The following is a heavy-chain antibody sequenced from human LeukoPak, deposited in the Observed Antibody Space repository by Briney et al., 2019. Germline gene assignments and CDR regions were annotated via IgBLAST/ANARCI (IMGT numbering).Heavy chain of an antibody. CDR1: GFTFSSYG. Sequence: PGGSLRLSCAASGFTFSSYGMHWVRQAPGKGLEWVAVISYVGSNKYYADSVKGRFTISRDNSKNTLYLQMNSLRAEDTAVYYCARARRWELPRYYFDYWGQGTLVTVSS. CDR3: ARARRWELPRYYFDY. D-gene: IGHD1-26*01. CDR2: ISYVGSNK. J-gene: IGHJ4*02. V-gene: IGHV3-30*19.